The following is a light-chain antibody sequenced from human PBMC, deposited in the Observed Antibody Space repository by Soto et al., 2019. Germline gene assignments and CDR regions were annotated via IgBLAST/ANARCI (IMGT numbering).Light chain of an antibody. CDR1: QSLNNG. CDR2: DAS. J-gene: IGKJ5*01. CDR3: QQYHRSSIT. Sequence: DIQMTQSPSTLSSSVGDIFTITCRASQSLNNGLAWYQQKPGKAPNLLIYDASTLERGVPSRFSGTGSGTEFTLTISSLQPDDFATYYCQQYHRSSITFGQGTRLEIK. V-gene: IGKV1-5*01.